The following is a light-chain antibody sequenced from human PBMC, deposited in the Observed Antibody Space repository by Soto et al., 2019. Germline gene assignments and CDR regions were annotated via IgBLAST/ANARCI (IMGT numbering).Light chain of an antibody. J-gene: IGKJ2*01. CDR1: QSVGSH. Sequence: EIVMTQSPATLSVSPGESATLSCRASQSVGSHLAWYQQKPGQAPRLLIYGASIRTTGFPTSFSGSGSGTEFTLTITSLQSEDFALYFCQQYNNWPHTFGQGTKLEIK. V-gene: IGKV3-15*01. CDR2: GAS. CDR3: QQYNNWPHT.